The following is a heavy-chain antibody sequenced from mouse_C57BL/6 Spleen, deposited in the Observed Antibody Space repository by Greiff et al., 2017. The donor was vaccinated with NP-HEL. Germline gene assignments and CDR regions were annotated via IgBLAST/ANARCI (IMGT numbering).Heavy chain of an antibody. V-gene: IGHV1-59*01. CDR2: IDPSDSYT. Sequence: QVQLQQPGAELVRPGTSVKLSCKAPGYTFTSYWMHWVKQRPGQGLEWIGVIDPSDSYTNYNQKFKGKATLTVDTSSSTAYMQLSSLTSEDSAVYYCARSYSNYVDFDYWGQGTTLTVSS. CDR1: GYTFTSYW. D-gene: IGHD2-5*01. J-gene: IGHJ2*01. CDR3: ARSYSNYVDFDY.